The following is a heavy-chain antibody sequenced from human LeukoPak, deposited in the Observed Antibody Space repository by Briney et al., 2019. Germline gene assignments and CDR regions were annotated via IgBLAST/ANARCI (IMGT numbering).Heavy chain of an antibody. CDR1: GYSISSGYY. D-gene: IGHD3-22*01. Sequence: SETLSLTCTVSGYSISSGYYLGWIRQPPGKGLEWIGGIYHSGGTYYHPSIKGRVPISVDTSKIQFSLKLSSVTAADTAVYYRARAGGYYDSSGYYYSHPGFDYWGQGTLVTVSS. CDR2: IYHSGGT. CDR3: ARAGGYYDSSGYYYSHPGFDY. V-gene: IGHV4-38-2*02. J-gene: IGHJ4*02.